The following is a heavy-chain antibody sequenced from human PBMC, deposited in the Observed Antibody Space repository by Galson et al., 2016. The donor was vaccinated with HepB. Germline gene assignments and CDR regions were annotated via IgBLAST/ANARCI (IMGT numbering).Heavy chain of an antibody. CDR2: IDWDDGK. J-gene: IGHJ5*02. CDR3: AWVLSSSNWFDP. Sequence: PALVKPTQTFTLTCTFSGFSLTTSGLCVSWIRQPPGKALEWLALIDWDDGKYYSTSLKTRLTISKDTSKNHVVLTMTNMDPVHTATYYCAWVLSSSNWFDPWGQGTLVTVSS. V-gene: IGHV2-70*01. D-gene: IGHD3-16*02. CDR1: GFSLTTSGLC.